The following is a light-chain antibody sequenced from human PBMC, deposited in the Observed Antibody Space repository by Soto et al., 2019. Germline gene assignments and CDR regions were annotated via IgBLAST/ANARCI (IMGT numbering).Light chain of an antibody. Sequence: QSALTQPASVSGPPVQTITISCTGTSSDVGSYNLVSWYQQHPGKVPQIMIYEASKRPSGAPNRFSGSKSANTASLTNSGLQAEDEADYYRRSYAGSSTWVFGTGTKLTVL. CDR2: EAS. CDR3: RSYAGSSTWV. V-gene: IGLV2-23*01. J-gene: IGLJ1*01. CDR1: SSDVGSYNL.